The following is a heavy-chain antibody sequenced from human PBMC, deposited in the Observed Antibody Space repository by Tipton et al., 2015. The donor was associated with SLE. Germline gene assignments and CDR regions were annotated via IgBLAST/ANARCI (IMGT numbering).Heavy chain of an antibody. J-gene: IGHJ3*02. D-gene: IGHD5-24*01. Sequence: SLRLSCVASGFIFSSYALGWVRQAPGKGLEWVCVIYTTGDTYYGDSVKGRFTISRDNSKNTLYLQMNSLRAEDTAVYYCASQMTIRDAFDIWGQGTMVTVPS. CDR2: IYTTGDT. CDR1: GFIFSSYA. CDR3: ASQMTIRDAFDI. V-gene: IGHV3-23*05.